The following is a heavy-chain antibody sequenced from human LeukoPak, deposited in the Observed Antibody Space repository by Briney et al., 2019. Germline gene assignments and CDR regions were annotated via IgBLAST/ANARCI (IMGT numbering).Heavy chain of an antibody. CDR3: AREPADYYYYYGMDV. D-gene: IGHD2-2*01. Sequence: PGGSLRLSCAASGFTFSSYAMHWVRQAPGKGLEWVAVISYDGSNKYYADSVKGRFTISRDNSKSTLYLQMNSLRAEDTAVYYCAREPADYYYYYGMDVWGKGTTVTVSS. J-gene: IGHJ6*04. CDR1: GFTFSSYA. CDR2: ISYDGSNK. V-gene: IGHV3-30*04.